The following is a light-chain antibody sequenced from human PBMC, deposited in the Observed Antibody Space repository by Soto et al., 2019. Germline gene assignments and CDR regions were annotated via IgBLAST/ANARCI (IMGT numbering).Light chain of an antibody. Sequence: GDRVIITCRASQTVERWMAWYQQKPGKAPKLLISDVSTLERGVPSRFRGSGSPTECTLTISGLQPDDVEADYCQQYKDYVYTFGQGTKVDIK. V-gene: IGKV1-5*01. CDR1: QTVERW. CDR2: DVS. J-gene: IGKJ2*01. CDR3: QQYKDYVYT.